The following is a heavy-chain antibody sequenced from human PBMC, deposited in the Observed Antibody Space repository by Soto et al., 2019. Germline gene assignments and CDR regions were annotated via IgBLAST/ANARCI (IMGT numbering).Heavy chain of an antibody. CDR3: ASRPSFLYY. CDR1: GFNFSSYW. J-gene: IGHJ4*02. Sequence: GWSLRLSFAASGFNFSSYWMHWVRQAPGKGLVWVSRISIDGSNRIYADSVKGRFTISRDNAKNTLYLQMNNLRAEDTAVYYCASRPSFLYYWGAGTPVTV. V-gene: IGHV3-74*01. CDR2: ISIDGSNR.